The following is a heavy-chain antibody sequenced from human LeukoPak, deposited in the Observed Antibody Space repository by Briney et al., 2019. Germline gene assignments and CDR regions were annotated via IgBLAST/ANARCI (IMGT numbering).Heavy chain of an antibody. D-gene: IGHD5-18*01. V-gene: IGHV3-30*02. Sequence: HPGGSLRLSCAASGFSFSSYGMHWVRQAPGKGLEWVAFIRYDGSNEYYADSVKGRFTISRDNSKNTLYLQMNSLRAEDTAVYYCAKLLTGGYSYGQNDCWGQGTLVTVSS. CDR2: IRYDGSNE. J-gene: IGHJ4*02. CDR3: AKLLTGGYSYGQNDC. CDR1: GFSFSSYG.